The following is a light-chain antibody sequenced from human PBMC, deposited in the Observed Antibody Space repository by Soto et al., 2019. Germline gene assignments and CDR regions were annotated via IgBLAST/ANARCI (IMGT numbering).Light chain of an antibody. Sequence: QAVVTQPASVSGSPGQSITISCTGTSSDVGGYNYVSWYQQHPGKAPKLMIYDVSNRPSGVSNRFSGSKSGNTASLTISGLQAEDEADYYCSSYTSSSTLVFGGGTKLTDL. CDR2: DVS. CDR1: SSDVGGYNY. V-gene: IGLV2-14*01. J-gene: IGLJ2*01. CDR3: SSYTSSSTLV.